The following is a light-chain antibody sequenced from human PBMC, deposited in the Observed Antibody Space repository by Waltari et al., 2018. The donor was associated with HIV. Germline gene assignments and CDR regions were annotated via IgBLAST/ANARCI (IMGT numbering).Light chain of an antibody. Sequence: SYELTQPPSVSVSPGQTASIPCPGDKLGDKYACWYQQKPGQSPVLVIYQDSKRPSGIPERFSGSNSGNTATLTISGTQAMDEADYYCQVWDSTTDEGVFGGGTKLAVL. J-gene: IGLJ2*01. CDR1: KLGDKY. CDR3: QVWDSTTDEGV. CDR2: QDS. V-gene: IGLV3-1*01.